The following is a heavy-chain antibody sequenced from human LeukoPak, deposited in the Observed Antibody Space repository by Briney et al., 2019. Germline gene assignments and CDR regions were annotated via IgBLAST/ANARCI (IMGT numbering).Heavy chain of an antibody. J-gene: IGHJ2*01. CDR1: GGSFSGYY. Sequence: PSETLSLTCAVYGGSFSGYYWSWIRQPPGKGLEWIGEINHSGGTNYTPSLKSRVTISVDTSKNQFSLKLSSVTAADTAVYYCARVADSSGYPYWCFDLWGRGTLVTVS. CDR2: INHSGGT. V-gene: IGHV4-34*01. D-gene: IGHD3-22*01. CDR3: ARVADSSGYPYWCFDL.